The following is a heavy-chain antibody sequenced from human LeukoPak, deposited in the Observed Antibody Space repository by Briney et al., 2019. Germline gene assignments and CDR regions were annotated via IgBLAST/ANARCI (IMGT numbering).Heavy chain of an antibody. CDR1: GFTFSSYA. D-gene: IGHD3-16*01. CDR2: ISSNGGST. Sequence: PGGSLRLSRAASGFTFSSYAMHRVRQAPGKGLEYVSAISSNGGSTYYANSVKGRFTISRDNSKNTLYLQMGSLRAEDMAVYYCARDSSRSMSVWFRGWFDPWGQGTLVTVSS. CDR3: ARDSSRSMSVWFRGWFDP. V-gene: IGHV3-64*01. J-gene: IGHJ5*02.